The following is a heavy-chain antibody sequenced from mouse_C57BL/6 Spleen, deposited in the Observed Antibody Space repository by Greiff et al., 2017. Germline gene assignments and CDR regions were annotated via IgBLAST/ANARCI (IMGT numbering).Heavy chain of an antibody. V-gene: IGHV1-69*01. D-gene: IGHD1-1*01. CDR1: GYTFTSYW. Sequence: VQLQQPGAELVMPGASVKLSCKASGYTFTSYWMHWVKQRPGQGLEWIGEIDPSDSYTNYNQKFKGKSTLTVDKSSSTAYMQLSSLTSEDSAVYYCAREINYYGSSPRYFDVWGTGTTVTVSS. CDR3: AREINYYGSSPRYFDV. CDR2: IDPSDSYT. J-gene: IGHJ1*03.